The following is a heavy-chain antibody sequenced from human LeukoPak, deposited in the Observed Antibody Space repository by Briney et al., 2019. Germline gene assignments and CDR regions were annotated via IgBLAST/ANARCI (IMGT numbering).Heavy chain of an antibody. D-gene: IGHD4-17*01. CDR3: ARQATVTSFDI. CDR1: GYRFNAYW. J-gene: IGHJ3*02. Sequence: GESLKISCKGSGYRFNAYWIAWVRQMPGKGLEWMGIIYPDDSDTRYSPSFQGQVTISADKSVRTAFLQWSSLKASDSAMYYCARQATVTSFDIWGQGTMVTVSS. V-gene: IGHV5-51*01. CDR2: IYPDDSDT.